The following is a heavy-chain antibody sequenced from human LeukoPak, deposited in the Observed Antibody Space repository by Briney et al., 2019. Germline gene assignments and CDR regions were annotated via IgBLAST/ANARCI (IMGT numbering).Heavy chain of an antibody. Sequence: SQTLSLTCTVSGGSISSGGYYWSWIRQPPGKGLEWIGYIYYSGSTNYNPSLKSRVTISVDTSKNQFSLKLSSVTAADTAVYYCARVGYGNWFDPWGQGTLVTVSS. CDR2: IYYSGST. CDR3: ARVGYGNWFDP. V-gene: IGHV4-61*08. D-gene: IGHD2-8*01. J-gene: IGHJ5*02. CDR1: GGSISSGGYY.